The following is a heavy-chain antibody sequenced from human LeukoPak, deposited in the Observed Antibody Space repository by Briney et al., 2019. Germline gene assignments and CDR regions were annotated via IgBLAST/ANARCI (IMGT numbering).Heavy chain of an antibody. CDR1: GGSISSSSYY. CDR2: IFYSGST. V-gene: IGHV4-39*01. CDR3: ASLRSTEFDY. Sequence: SETLPLTCTVSGGSISSSSYYWGWIRQPPGKGLEWIGSIFYSGSTYYNSSLKSRVTISVDTSKNQFSLKLSSVTAADTALYYCASLRSTEFDYWGQGTLVTVSS. D-gene: IGHD1-14*01. J-gene: IGHJ4*02.